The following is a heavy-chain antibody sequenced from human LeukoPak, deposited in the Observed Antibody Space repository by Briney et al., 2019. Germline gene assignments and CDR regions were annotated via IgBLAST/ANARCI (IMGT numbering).Heavy chain of an antibody. V-gene: IGHV3-21*01. J-gene: IGHJ3*02. CDR3: ARERRITMIVVADDAFDI. CDR2: ISSSSSYI. D-gene: IGHD3-22*01. Sequence: GGSLRLSCAASGLTFSSYSMNWVRQAPGKGLEWVSSISSSSSYIYYADSVKGRFTISRDNAKNSLYLQMNSLRAEDTAVYYCARERRITMIVVADDAFDIWGQGTMVTVSS. CDR1: GLTFSSYS.